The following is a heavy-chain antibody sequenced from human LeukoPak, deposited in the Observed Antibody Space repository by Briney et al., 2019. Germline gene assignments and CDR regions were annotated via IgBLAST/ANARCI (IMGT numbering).Heavy chain of an antibody. V-gene: IGHV3-7*01. D-gene: IGHD1-26*01. CDR2: IKEDGSEK. CDR1: GFTFSSYW. Sequence: GGSLRLSCAASGFTFSSYWMSWVRQAPGKGLEWVANIKEDGSEKYYVDSVRGRFTISRDNAKNSVYLQMNSLRDEDTAVYYCARVGYGGTYYVKWGQGTLVTVSS. CDR3: ARVGYGGTYYVK. J-gene: IGHJ4*02.